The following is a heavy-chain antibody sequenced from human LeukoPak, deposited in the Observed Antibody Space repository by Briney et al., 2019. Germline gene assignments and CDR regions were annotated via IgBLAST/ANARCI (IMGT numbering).Heavy chain of an antibody. CDR3: ARLGYGGSGWYFDY. D-gene: IGHD6-19*01. J-gene: IGHJ4*02. V-gene: IGHV3-33*01. CDR1: GFTLSNYG. Sequence: GGSLRLSCAASGFTLSNYGMHWVRQAPGKGLEWVAVIWHDGSNKYYADSVKGRFTTSRDSSKNTLYLQMNSLRAEDTAVYYCARLGYGGSGWYFDYWGQGTLVTVSS. CDR2: IWHDGSNK.